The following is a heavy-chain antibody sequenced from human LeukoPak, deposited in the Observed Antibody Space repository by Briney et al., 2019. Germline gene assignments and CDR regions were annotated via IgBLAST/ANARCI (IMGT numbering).Heavy chain of an antibody. V-gene: IGHV3-30*04. D-gene: IGHD2-15*01. CDR2: MSYDGTNK. CDR3: ARERVVVVATTYYYYGMDV. J-gene: IGHJ6*04. Sequence: PGRSLRLSCAASGFTFSNYAMHWVRQAPGKGLEWVAVMSYDGTNKYYADSVKGRFIISRDNSKNTLYLQMNSLRAEDTAVYYCARERVVVVATTYYYYGMDVWGKGTTVTVSS. CDR1: GFTFSNYA.